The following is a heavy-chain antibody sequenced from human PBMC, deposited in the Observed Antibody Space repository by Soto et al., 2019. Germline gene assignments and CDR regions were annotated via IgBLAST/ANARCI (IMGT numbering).Heavy chain of an antibody. J-gene: IGHJ4*02. CDR3: AHILGPSLSLYFDWLLSYYFDY. CDR2: ISYDGSNK. Sequence: QVQLVESGGGVVQPGRSLRLSCAASGFTFSSYGMHWVRQAPGKGLEWVAVISYDGSNKYYADSVKGRFTISRDNSKTTLYLQMNSLRAEDTAVYYCAHILGPSLSLYFDWLLSYYFDYWGQGTLVTVSS. V-gene: IGHV3-30*03. CDR1: GFTFSSYG. D-gene: IGHD3-9*01.